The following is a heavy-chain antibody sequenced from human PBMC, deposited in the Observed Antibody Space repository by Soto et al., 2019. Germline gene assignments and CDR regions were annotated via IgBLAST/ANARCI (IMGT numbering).Heavy chain of an antibody. J-gene: IGHJ4*02. Sequence: GGSLRLSCAASGFTFSSYWMSWVRQAPGKGLEWVANIKQDGSEKYYVDSVKGRFTISRDNAKNSLYLQMNSLRAEDTAVYYCARGYCSSTSCLRGVYFDYWGQGTLVTVSS. CDR2: IKQDGSEK. CDR3: ARGYCSSTSCLRGVYFDY. D-gene: IGHD2-2*01. CDR1: GFTFSSYW. V-gene: IGHV3-7*01.